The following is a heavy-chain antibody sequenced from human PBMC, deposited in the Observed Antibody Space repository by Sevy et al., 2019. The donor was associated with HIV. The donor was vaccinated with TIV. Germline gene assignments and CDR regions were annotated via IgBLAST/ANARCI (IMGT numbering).Heavy chain of an antibody. CDR3: ARDEGSDWTFDY. V-gene: IGHV3-53*01. J-gene: IGHJ4*02. Sequence: GGSLGLSCAASGFTVSSDYMSWVRQAPGKGLEWVSLISSGGRTYYSDSVKGRFAVSRDNSKNTLYLQMNSLRAEDTALYYCARDEGSDWTFDYWGQGALVTVSS. CDR1: GFTVSSDY. D-gene: IGHD1-1*01. CDR2: ISSGGRT.